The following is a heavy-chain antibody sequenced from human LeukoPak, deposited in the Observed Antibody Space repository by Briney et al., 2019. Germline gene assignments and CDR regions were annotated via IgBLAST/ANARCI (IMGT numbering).Heavy chain of an antibody. J-gene: IGHJ5*02. V-gene: IGHV4-38-2*02. CDR1: GYSISNGFY. D-gene: IGHD3-10*01. Sequence: SETLSLTCSVSGYSISNGFYWGWIRQSPREGLEWIGNVYYSGNGYYNPALKSRVTILVDTSRNEFSLRLTSMTPADTAVYYCARSRQASGLLSSWGQGTPVVVSS. CDR2: VYYSGNG. CDR3: ARSRQASGLLSS.